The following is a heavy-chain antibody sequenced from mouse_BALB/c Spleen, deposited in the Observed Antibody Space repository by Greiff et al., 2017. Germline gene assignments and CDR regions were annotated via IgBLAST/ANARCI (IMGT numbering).Heavy chain of an antibody. CDR1: GFTFSSYG. D-gene: IGHD1-1*01. Sequence: EVQVVESGGGLVQPGGSLKLSCAASGFTFSSYGMSWVRQTPDKRLELVATINSNGGSTYYPDSVKGRFTISRDNAKNTLYLQMSSLKSEDTAMYYCARGFITTAGFAYWGQGTLVTVSA. V-gene: IGHV5-6-3*01. CDR2: INSNGGST. J-gene: IGHJ3*01. CDR3: ARGFITTAGFAY.